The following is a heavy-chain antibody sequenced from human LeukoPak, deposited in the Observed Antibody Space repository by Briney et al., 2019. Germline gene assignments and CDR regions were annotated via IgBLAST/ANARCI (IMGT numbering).Heavy chain of an antibody. CDR3: ARDSYWLGGSIGAFDI. Sequence: PGGSLRLSCAASGFTFSSYSMNWVRQAPGKGLEWVSSISSSSYIYYADSVKGRFTISRDNAKNSLSLQMNSLRAEDTAIYYCARDSYWLGGSIGAFDIWGQGTMVTVSS. J-gene: IGHJ3*02. V-gene: IGHV3-21*06. CDR1: GFTFSSYS. D-gene: IGHD3-10*01. CDR2: ISSSSYI.